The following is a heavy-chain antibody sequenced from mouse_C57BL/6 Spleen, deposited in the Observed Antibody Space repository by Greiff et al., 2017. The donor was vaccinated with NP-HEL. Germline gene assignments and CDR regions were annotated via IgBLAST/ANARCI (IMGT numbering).Heavy chain of an antibody. Sequence: VQLQQSGAELVRPGTSVKVSCKASGYAFTNYLIEWVKQRPGQGLEWIGVINPGSGGTNYNEKFKGKATLTADKSSSTAYMQLSSLTSEDSAVDFCARALLRSWYFDVWGTGTTVTVSS. D-gene: IGHD1-1*01. CDR3: ARALLRSWYFDV. J-gene: IGHJ1*03. CDR1: GYAFTNYL. V-gene: IGHV1-54*01. CDR2: INPGSGGT.